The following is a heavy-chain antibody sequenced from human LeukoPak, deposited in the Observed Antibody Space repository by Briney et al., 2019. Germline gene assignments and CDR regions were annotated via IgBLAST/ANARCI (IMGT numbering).Heavy chain of an antibody. CDR2: IYYSGST. CDR3: ARVVGATEIREYYFDY. CDR1: GGPISSSSSY. J-gene: IGHJ4*02. Sequence: SETLSLTCTVSGGPISSSSSYWGWIRQPPGKGLEWIGSIYYSGSTYYNPSLKSRVTISVDRSKNQFSLKLSSVTAADTAVYYCARVVGATEIREYYFDYWGQGTLVTVSS. V-gene: IGHV4-39*07. D-gene: IGHD1-26*01.